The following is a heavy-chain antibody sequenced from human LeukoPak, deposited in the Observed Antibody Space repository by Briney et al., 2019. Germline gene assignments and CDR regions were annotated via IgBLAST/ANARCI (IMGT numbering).Heavy chain of an antibody. CDR2: IWSDGSKT. CDR3: VRDGNILTGSKYNFDD. J-gene: IGHJ4*02. D-gene: IGHD3-9*01. CDR1: GFTFTTYG. Sequence: PGGSLRLSCAASGFTFTTYGFHWVRQAPGKGLEWVAVIWSDGSKTYYADSVKGRFTISRDDSKNTLNLQMNNLRAEDTAVYYCVRDGNILTGSKYNFDDWGQGTLVTVSS. V-gene: IGHV3-33*01.